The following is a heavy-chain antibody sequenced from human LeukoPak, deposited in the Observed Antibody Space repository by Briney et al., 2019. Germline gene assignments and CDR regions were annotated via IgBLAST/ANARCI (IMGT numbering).Heavy chain of an antibody. D-gene: IGHD3-9*01. J-gene: IGHJ6*03. CDR2: INPNSGGT. V-gene: IGHV1-2*06. CDR1: GYTFTGYY. CDR3: AREEQYYDILTGYYSYYYYYMDV. Sequence: ASVKVSCKASGYTFTGYYMHWVRQAPGQGLEWMGRINPNSGGTNYAQEFQGRVTMTRDTSISTAYMELSRLRSDDTAVYYCAREEQYYDILTGYYSYYYYYMDVWGKGTTVTVSS.